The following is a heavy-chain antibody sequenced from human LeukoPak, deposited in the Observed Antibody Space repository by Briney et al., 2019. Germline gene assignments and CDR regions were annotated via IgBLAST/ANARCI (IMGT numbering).Heavy chain of an antibody. CDR3: ARDSVVVPASAHYYYMDV. CDR1: GYTFTSYG. D-gene: IGHD2-2*01. V-gene: IGHV1-18*01. Sequence: ASVKVSCKASGYTFTSYGISWVRQAPGQGLEWMGWVSAYNGDTKYAQKFQGRVTMTTDTSTGTAYVELRSLRSDDTAVYYCARDSVVVPASAHYYYMDVWGKGTTVTVSS. CDR2: VSAYNGDT. J-gene: IGHJ6*03.